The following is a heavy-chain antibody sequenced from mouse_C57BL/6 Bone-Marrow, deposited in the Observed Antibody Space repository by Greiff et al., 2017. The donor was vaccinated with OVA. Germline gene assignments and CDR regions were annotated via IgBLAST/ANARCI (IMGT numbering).Heavy chain of an antibody. CDR2: IDPSDSYT. D-gene: IGHD2-1*01. J-gene: IGHJ2*01. V-gene: IGHV1-69*01. CDR1: GYTFTSYW. Sequence: QVQLQQPGAELVMPGASVKLSCKASGYTFTSYWMHWVKQRPGQGLEWIGEIDPSDSYTNYNQKFKGKSTLTVDKSSSTAYMQLSSLTSEDSAVDYCARGNLPPFDYWGQGTTLTVSS. CDR3: ARGNLPPFDY.